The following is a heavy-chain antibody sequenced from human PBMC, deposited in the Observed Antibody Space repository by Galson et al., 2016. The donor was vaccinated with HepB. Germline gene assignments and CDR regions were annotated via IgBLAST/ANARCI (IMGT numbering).Heavy chain of an antibody. D-gene: IGHD1-1*01. CDR3: ARTAKLSSSGHYLDY. V-gene: IGHV3-23*01. Sequence: SLRLSCAASGFPFSPYAMSWVRQPPGKGLEWVSSLSGSGDVTHQADSVKGRFTISRDNSENTLYLQMDSLTTEDTAVYYCARTAKLSSSGHYLDYWGQGTLVTVSS. CDR1: GFPFSPYA. CDR2: LSGSGDVT. J-gene: IGHJ4*02.